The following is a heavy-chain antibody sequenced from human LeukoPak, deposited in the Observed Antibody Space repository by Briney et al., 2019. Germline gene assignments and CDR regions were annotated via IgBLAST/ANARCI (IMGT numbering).Heavy chain of an antibody. J-gene: IGHJ4*02. CDR2: IYVAGST. V-gene: IGHV3-53*01. D-gene: IGHD6-19*01. CDR1: GFTVSDSF. CDR3: ARASSGWLGYFDY. Sequence: GGSLRLSCAASGFTVSDSFMTWVRQAPGKGLEWVSVIYVAGSTYYADSVKGRFTISRDNSKNTLYLQMNSLRAEDTAVYYCARASSGWLGYFDYWGQGTLVTVSS.